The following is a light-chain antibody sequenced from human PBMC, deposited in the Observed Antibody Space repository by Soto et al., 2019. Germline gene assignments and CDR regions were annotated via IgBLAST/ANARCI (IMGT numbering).Light chain of an antibody. V-gene: IGKV3-20*01. CDR1: QSVSSSY. CDR3: HQYGSSPRGT. Sequence: DIVLTQSPGTMSLSPGERATLSCRASQSVSSSYLAWYQQKPGQAPRLLIYGASRRATGIPDRFSGSGSGTDFTVTISRLEPEDFAVYYCHQYGSSPRGTFGQGTNLAIK. J-gene: IGKJ2*01. CDR2: GAS.